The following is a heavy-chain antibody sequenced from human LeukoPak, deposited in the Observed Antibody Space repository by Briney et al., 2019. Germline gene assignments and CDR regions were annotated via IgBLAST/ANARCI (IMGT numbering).Heavy chain of an antibody. V-gene: IGHV1-18*01. J-gene: IGHJ4*02. D-gene: IGHD2-2*02. Sequence: GSVSLSCEASGYTFTSYGMSWVRQAPGHGLEGMGWMRGCNGNTNYAKTRQGRVTITKDKSTRRANMEMRSLRCEDTAVYYCARAAPPPIPTFDYCGQGPLVTVSS. CDR1: GYTFTSYG. CDR2: MRGCNGNT. CDR3: ARAAPPPIPTFDY.